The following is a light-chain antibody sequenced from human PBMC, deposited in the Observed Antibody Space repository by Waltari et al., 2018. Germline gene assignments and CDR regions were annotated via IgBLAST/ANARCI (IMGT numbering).Light chain of an antibody. CDR2: TAS. Sequence: DIQMTQSPSSLSASVGDRATITCRASETIRIHLNWYQQKPGKAPKLLINTASRLQSGVPSRFSGSGSGTDFTLTISTLQHEDFATYYCQQSYSIPLTFGGGTKVEIK. J-gene: IGKJ4*01. CDR1: ETIRIH. V-gene: IGKV1-39*01. CDR3: QQSYSIPLT.